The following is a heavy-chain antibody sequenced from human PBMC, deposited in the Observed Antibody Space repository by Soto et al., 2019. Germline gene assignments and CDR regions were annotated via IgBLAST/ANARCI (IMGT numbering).Heavy chain of an antibody. V-gene: IGHV1-18*01. Sequence: ASVKVSCKASGYSFSSYAISWVRQAPGQGLEWMGWISAHNGKTNYPQKLQGRVTMTTDTSTNTAYMELSSLRSEDTAVYYCARVQNCISTSCYQWGFDYWGQGTLVTVSS. CDR3: ARVQNCISTSCYQWGFDY. CDR2: ISAHNGKT. D-gene: IGHD2-2*01. J-gene: IGHJ4*02. CDR1: GYSFSSYA.